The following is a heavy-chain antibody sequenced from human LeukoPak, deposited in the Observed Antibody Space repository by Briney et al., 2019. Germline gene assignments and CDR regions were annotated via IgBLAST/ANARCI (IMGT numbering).Heavy chain of an antibody. D-gene: IGHD5-12*01. V-gene: IGHV3-11*01. CDR2: ITPEKTV. J-gene: IGHJ4*02. CDR1: GFTISDHF. CDR3: ARVPGGYDTLYDY. Sequence: PGGSLRLPCAASGFTISDHFMSWVRQAPGKAPEWVSYITPEKTVHYLDSVKGRFTISRDNAKNSLYLQMNSLRAEDTAVYYCARVPGGYDTLYDYWGQGTLVTVSS.